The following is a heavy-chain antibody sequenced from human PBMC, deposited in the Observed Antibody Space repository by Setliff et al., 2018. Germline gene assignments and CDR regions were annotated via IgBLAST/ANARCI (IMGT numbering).Heavy chain of an antibody. CDR2: FDPEDGET. D-gene: IGHD1-26*01. CDR1: GYTLTELS. CDR3: ATQPLQWELLGFDY. J-gene: IGHJ4*02. Sequence: ASVKVSCKVSGYTLTELSMHWVRQAPGKGLEWMGGFDPEDGETIYAQKFQGRVTMTEDTSTDTAYMELSSLRSEDTAVYYCATQPLQWELLGFDYWGQGTRGTVSS. V-gene: IGHV1-24*01.